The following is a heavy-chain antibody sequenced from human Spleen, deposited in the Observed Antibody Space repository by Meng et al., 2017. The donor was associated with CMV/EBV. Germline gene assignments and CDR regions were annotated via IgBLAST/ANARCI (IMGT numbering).Heavy chain of an antibody. V-gene: IGHV3-74*01. CDR2: INSDGTKT. Sequence: LSCAASGFTFSTYWMHWVRPAPGKGLVWVSHINSDGTKTDYADSVKGRFTISRDNAKNTLFLQMNSLRAEDTAFYYCARFTPPQAPLWGQGTLVTVSS. CDR3: ARFTPPQAPL. CDR1: GFTFSTYW. J-gene: IGHJ4*02.